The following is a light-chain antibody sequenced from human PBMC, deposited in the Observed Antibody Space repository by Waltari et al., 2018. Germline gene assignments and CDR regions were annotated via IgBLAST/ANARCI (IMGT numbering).Light chain of an antibody. CDR1: SSDVGGYNS. Sequence: QSALTQPASVSGSPGQSITISCTGTSSDVGGYNSVSWYQHHPGKAPKVIIYDGSQRPSGVSNRFSGSKSGNTASLTISGLQPEDEADYFCCSYAGNYIHVLFGGGTKLTVL. CDR2: DGS. V-gene: IGLV2-23*01. J-gene: IGLJ2*01. CDR3: CSYAGNYIHVL.